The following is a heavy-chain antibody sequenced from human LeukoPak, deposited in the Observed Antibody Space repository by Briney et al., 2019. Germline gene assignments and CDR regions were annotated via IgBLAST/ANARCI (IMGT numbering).Heavy chain of an antibody. J-gene: IGHJ6*02. CDR1: GFTFSSYS. V-gene: IGHV3-21*01. Sequence: GGSLRLSCAASGFTFSSYSMNWVRQAPGKGLEWVSSISSSSSYIYYADSVKGRFTISRDNAKNSLYLQMNSLRAEDTAVYYCARGHNSGSYPPYYYYGMDVWGQGTTVTVSS. D-gene: IGHD1-26*01. CDR3: ARGHNSGSYPPYYYYGMDV. CDR2: ISSSSSYI.